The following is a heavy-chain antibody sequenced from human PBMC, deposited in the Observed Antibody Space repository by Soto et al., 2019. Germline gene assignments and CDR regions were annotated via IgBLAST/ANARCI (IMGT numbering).Heavy chain of an antibody. V-gene: IGHV4-30-2*01. CDR2: IYHSGST. Sequence: PSETLSLTCAVSGGSISSGGYSWSWIRQPPGKGLEWIGYIYHSGSTYYNPSLKSRVTISVDRSKNQFSLKLSPVTAADTAVYYCARGEYSYGYGMDVWGQGTTVTVSS. J-gene: IGHJ6*02. D-gene: IGHD5-18*01. CDR3: ARGEYSYGYGMDV. CDR1: GGSISSGGYS.